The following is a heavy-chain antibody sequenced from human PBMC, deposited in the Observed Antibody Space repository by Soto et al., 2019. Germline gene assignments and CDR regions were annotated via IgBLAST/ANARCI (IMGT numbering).Heavy chain of an antibody. J-gene: IGHJ3*02. CDR3: ARSYIVVVPAAVGGDDAFDI. V-gene: IGHV1-18*04. CDR2: ISAYNGNT. Sequence: ASVNVSCKPSGYTFTSYCISWVREAPGQGLEWMGWISAYNGNTNYAQKLQGRVTMTTDTSTSTAYMELRSLRSDDTAVYYCARSYIVVVPAAVGGDDAFDIWGQGTMVTVSS. D-gene: IGHD2-2*01. CDR1: GYTFTSYC.